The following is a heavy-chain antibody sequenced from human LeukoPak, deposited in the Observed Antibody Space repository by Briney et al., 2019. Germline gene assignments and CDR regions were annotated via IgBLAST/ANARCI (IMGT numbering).Heavy chain of an antibody. CDR1: GGSVSDSRFY. Sequence: SETLSLTCAVSGGSVSDSRFYWGWFRQPPGKGLEWIGIDNYNEDIYLNPSLRSRLTMFVDTSNNQFSVTLSSVTAADTAVYFCSRQALVSASPYPDYWGQGILVTVSS. D-gene: IGHD2-21*01. CDR3: SRQALVSASPYPDY. CDR2: DNYNEDI. V-gene: IGHV4-39*01. J-gene: IGHJ4*02.